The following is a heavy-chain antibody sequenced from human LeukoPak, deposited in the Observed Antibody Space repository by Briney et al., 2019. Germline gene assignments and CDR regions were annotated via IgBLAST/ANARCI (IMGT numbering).Heavy chain of an antibody. CDR1: GFTFSSYA. CDR3: AKDQAGGSYSVYYFDY. CDR2: ISGSGGST. Sequence: GGSLRLSCAASGFTFSSYAMSWVRQAPGKGLEWVSAISGSGGSTYYADSVKGRFTISRDNSKNTLYLQMNSLRAEDTAVYYCAKDQAGGSYSVYYFDYWGQGTLVTVSS. D-gene: IGHD1-26*01. V-gene: IGHV3-23*01. J-gene: IGHJ4*02.